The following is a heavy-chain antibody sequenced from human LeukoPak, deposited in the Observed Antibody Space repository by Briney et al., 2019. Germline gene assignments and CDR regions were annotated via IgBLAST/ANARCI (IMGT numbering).Heavy chain of an antibody. Sequence: AASVKVSCKASGYTFTGYYMHWVRQAPGQGLAWMGWINPNSGGTNYAQKFQGRVTMTRDTSISTAYMELSRLRSDDTAVYYCARDLYSSSWYPFAYWGQGTLVTVSS. CDR1: GYTFTGYY. CDR2: INPNSGGT. J-gene: IGHJ4*02. D-gene: IGHD6-13*01. V-gene: IGHV1-2*02. CDR3: ARDLYSSSWYPFAY.